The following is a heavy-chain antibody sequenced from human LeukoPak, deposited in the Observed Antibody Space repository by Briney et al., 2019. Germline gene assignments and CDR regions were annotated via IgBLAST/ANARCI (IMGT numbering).Heavy chain of an antibody. CDR1: GGSISSSSYY. CDR3: ARALVVVTATYYYYYGMDV. D-gene: IGHD2-21*02. J-gene: IGHJ6*02. Sequence: SETLSLTCTVSGGSISSSSYYWGWIRQPPGKGLEWIGSIYYSGSTYYNPSLKSRVTISVDTSKNQFSLKLSSVTAADTAVYYCARALVVVTATYYYYYGMDVWGQGTTVTVSS. CDR2: IYYSGST. V-gene: IGHV4-39*07.